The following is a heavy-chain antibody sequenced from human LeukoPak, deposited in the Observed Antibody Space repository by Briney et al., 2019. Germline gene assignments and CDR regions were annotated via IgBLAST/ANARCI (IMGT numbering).Heavy chain of an antibody. CDR2: ISDSGGST. V-gene: IGHV3-23*01. D-gene: IGHD3-22*01. Sequence: PGGSLTLSCAASGFTFSSYPMSWVRQPPGEGLEWVSVISDSGGSTYYADSVKGRFTISRDNSKNTLHLQMNSLRAEDTAVYYCAKGRGSGYYTPFDYWGQGTLVTVSS. J-gene: IGHJ4*02. CDR1: GFTFSSYP. CDR3: AKGRGSGYYTPFDY.